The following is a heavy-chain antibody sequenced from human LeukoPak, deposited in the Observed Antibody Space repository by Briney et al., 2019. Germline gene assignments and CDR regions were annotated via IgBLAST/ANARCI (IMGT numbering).Heavy chain of an antibody. Sequence: TGGSLRLSCTASGFTFSTYNMNWVRQAPGKGLEYVSAISSNGGSTYYANSVKGRFTISRDNSKNTLYLQMDSLSAEDTAVYYCVKVDTWGQGTLVTVSS. CDR3: VKVDT. D-gene: IGHD5-18*01. CDR2: ISSNGGST. V-gene: IGHV3-64*01. J-gene: IGHJ4*02. CDR1: GFTFSTYN.